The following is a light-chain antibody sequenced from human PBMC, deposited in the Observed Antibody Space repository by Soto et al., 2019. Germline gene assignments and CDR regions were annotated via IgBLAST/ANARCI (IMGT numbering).Light chain of an antibody. Sequence: QSVLTQPPSASGSPGQSVTISCTGTSXDIGTYDYVSWYQHLPDKAPKLIIYEVSKRPSGVPDRFSGSKSGNTASLTVSGLQAEDEGDYYCCSYGGGNNFYVFGTGTKLTVL. V-gene: IGLV2-8*01. CDR3: CSYGGGNNFYV. CDR2: EVS. J-gene: IGLJ1*01. CDR1: SXDIGTYDY.